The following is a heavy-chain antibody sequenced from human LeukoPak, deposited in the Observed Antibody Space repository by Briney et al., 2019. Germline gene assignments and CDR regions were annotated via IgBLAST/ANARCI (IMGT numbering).Heavy chain of an antibody. D-gene: IGHD5-18*01. V-gene: IGHV4-34*01. Sequence: SETLSLTCAVYGGSFSGYYWSWIRQPPGKGLEWIGEINHSGSTNYNPSLKSRVTISVDTSKNQFSLKLSSVTAADTAVYYCARHSWGGYSYGLRKGLYYFDYWGQGTLVTVSS. CDR3: ARHSWGGYSYGLRKGLYYFDY. J-gene: IGHJ4*02. CDR2: INHSGST. CDR1: GGSFSGYY.